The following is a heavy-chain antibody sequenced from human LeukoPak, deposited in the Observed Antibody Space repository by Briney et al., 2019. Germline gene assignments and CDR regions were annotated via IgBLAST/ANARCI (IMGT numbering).Heavy chain of an antibody. V-gene: IGHV6-1*01. CDR2: TYYRSKWYN. Sequence: SQTLSLTCAISGDSVSSNSVAWNWIRQSPSKGLEWLGRTYYRSKWYNDYAVSVKSRITINPDTSKNQFSLQLNSVTPEDTAVYYCASEARDIAFDYWGQGALVTVSS. CDR1: GDSVSSNSVA. J-gene: IGHJ4*02. CDR3: ASEARDIAFDY.